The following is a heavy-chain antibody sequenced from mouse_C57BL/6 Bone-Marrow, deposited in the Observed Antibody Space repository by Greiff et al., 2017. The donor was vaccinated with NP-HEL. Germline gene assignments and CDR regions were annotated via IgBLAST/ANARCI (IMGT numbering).Heavy chain of an antibody. V-gene: IGHV1-26*01. CDR1: GYTFTDYY. Sequence: VQLKQSGPELVKPGASVKISCKASGYTFTDYYMNWVKQSHGKSLEWIGDINPNNGGTSYNQKFKGKATLTVDKSSSTAYMELRSLTSEDSAVYYCARDIYDGYLSWFDYWGQGTTLTVSS. CDR3: ARDIYDGYLSWFDY. CDR2: INPNNGGT. D-gene: IGHD2-3*01. J-gene: IGHJ2*01.